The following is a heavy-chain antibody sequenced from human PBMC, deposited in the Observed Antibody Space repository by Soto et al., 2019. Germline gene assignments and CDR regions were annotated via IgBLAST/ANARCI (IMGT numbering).Heavy chain of an antibody. J-gene: IGHJ4*02. CDR1: GGTFSSYT. CDR3: ARGQIEREGRSSFDY. Sequence: SVKVSCKASGGTFSSYTISWVRQAPGQGLEWMGRIIPILGIANYAQKFQGRVTITADKSTSTAYMELSSLRPEDTAVYYCARGQIEREGRSSFDYWGQGTLVTVS. CDR2: IIPILGIA. V-gene: IGHV1-69*02.